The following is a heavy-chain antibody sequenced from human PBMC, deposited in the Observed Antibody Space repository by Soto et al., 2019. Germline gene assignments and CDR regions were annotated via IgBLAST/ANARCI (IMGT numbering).Heavy chain of an antibody. D-gene: IGHD6-13*01. CDR2: IYWDDDK. CDR3: ARQQLAYYYYYYGMDV. V-gene: IGHV2-5*02. Sequence: GSGPTLVNPTQTLTLTCTFSGFSLSTSGVGVGWIRQPPGKALEWLALIYWDDDKRYSPSLKSRLTITKDTSKNQVVLTMTNMDPVDTATYYCARQQLAYYYYYYGMDVWGQGTTVTVSS. J-gene: IGHJ6*02. CDR1: GFSLSTSGVG.